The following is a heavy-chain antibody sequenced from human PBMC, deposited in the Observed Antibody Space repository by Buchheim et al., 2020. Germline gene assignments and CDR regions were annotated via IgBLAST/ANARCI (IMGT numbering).Heavy chain of an antibody. V-gene: IGHV3-74*01. J-gene: IGHJ4*02. CDR3: ARAKGLDLDY. CDR2: INSDGSST. CDR1: GFTLSNYW. D-gene: IGHD6-19*01. Sequence: EVQLVESGGGLVQPGGSLRLSCAAAGFTLSNYWMHWVRQTPGKGLVWVSRINSDGSSTSYADSVRGRFTISRDNAKNTLYLQMNGLRAEDTAVYYCARAKGLDLDYWGQGTL.